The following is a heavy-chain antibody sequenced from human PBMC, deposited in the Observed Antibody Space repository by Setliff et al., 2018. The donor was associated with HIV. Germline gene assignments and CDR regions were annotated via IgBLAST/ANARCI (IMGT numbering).Heavy chain of an antibody. Sequence: GGSLRLSCTASGFMFGDYLMSWVRQAPGKGLEWLGFISSKDYGGAPAYAASVEDRLSISRDDSKGIVYLQMDSLKNEDTAVYYCARGLLVGACFDYWGQGALVTVSS. CDR1: GFMFGDYL. D-gene: IGHD1-26*01. CDR2: ISSKDYGGAP. CDR3: ARGLLVGACFDY. V-gene: IGHV3-49*04. J-gene: IGHJ4*02.